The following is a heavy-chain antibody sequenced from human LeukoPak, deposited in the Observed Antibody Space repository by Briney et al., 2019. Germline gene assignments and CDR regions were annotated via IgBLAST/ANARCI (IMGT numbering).Heavy chain of an antibody. Sequence: GRSLRLSCAASGFTFSSYAMHRVRQAPGKGLEWVAVISYDGSNKYYADSVKGRFTISRDNSKNTLYLQMNSLRAEDTAVYYCAREAVVTAILDYWGQGTLVTVSS. D-gene: IGHD2-21*02. J-gene: IGHJ4*02. CDR3: AREAVVTAILDY. CDR2: ISYDGSNK. CDR1: GFTFSSYA. V-gene: IGHV3-30-3*01.